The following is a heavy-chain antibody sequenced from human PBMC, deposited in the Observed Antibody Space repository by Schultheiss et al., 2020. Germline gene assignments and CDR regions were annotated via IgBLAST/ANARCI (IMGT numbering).Heavy chain of an antibody. CDR3: ARDHSSGWYGDYYYYYGMDV. J-gene: IGHJ6*02. CDR1: GGTFSSYT. Sequence: SVKVSCKASGGTFSSYTISWVRQAPGQGLEWMGRIIPILGTANYAQKFQGRVTMTTDTSTSTAYMELRSLRSDDTAVYYCARDHSSGWYGDYYYYYGMDVWGQGTTVTVSS. CDR2: IIPILGTA. V-gene: IGHV1-69*08. D-gene: IGHD6-19*01.